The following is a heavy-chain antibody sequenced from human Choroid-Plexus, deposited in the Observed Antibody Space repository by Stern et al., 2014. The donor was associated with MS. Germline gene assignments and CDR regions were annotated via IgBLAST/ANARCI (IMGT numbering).Heavy chain of an antibody. D-gene: IGHD2/OR15-2a*01. J-gene: IGHJ5*02. CDR2: VSYDGSNK. CDR3: PKDRQYLTYFFDH. V-gene: IGHV3-30*18. CDR1: GFTFGSCA. Sequence: VQLVESGGGVVQPGRPLRLSCVASGFTFGSCAMHWVRQAPGKGLGWVAGVSYDGSNKYYADSVKGRFTISRDNSQNTLYMQMSSLRPEDTAVYYCPKDRQYLTYFFDHWGQGSLVTVSS.